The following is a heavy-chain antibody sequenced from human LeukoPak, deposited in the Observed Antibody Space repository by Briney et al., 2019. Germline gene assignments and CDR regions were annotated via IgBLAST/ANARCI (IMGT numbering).Heavy chain of an antibody. Sequence: PGGSLRLSCAASGFTLSNAWMSWVRQAPGKGLELVGRIKSKTDGRTTDYAAPVKGRFTISRDDSKNTLYLQMNSLKTEDTAVYYCTTDGTLSSSWYGKIYYCYYYMDVWGKGTTVTISS. V-gene: IGHV3-15*01. CDR2: IKSKTDGRTT. CDR1: GFTLSNAW. CDR3: TTDGTLSSSWYGKIYYCYYYMDV. D-gene: IGHD6-13*01. J-gene: IGHJ6*03.